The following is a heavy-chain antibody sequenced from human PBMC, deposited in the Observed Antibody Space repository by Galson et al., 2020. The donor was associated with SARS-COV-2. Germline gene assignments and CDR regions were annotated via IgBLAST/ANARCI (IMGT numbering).Heavy chain of an antibody. CDR1: GFTFSGSA. J-gene: IGHJ5*02. Sequence: GGSLRLSCAASGFTFSGSAIPWVRQASGKGLEWVGRIKSKANSYATAYAASVKGRFTMSRDDSKNTAYLQMNSLKTEDTALYYCTSGYCSSSTCYPEFDPWGQGTLVTVSS. CDR3: TSGYCSSSTCYPEFDP. D-gene: IGHD2-2*01. V-gene: IGHV3-73*01. CDR2: IKSKANSYAT.